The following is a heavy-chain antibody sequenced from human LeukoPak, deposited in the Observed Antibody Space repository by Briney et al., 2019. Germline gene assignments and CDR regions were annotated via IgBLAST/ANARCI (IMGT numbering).Heavy chain of an antibody. D-gene: IGHD6-19*01. CDR2: IWYDGSNK. CDR1: GFTFSIYG. Sequence: PERSLRLSCAASGFTFSIYGMHWVRQAPGKGLEWVAVIWYDGSNKYYADSVKGRFTISRDNSKNTLYLQMNSLRAEDTAVYYCAKGPIAVAGPFDYWGQGTLVTVSS. CDR3: AKGPIAVAGPFDY. J-gene: IGHJ4*02. V-gene: IGHV3-33*06.